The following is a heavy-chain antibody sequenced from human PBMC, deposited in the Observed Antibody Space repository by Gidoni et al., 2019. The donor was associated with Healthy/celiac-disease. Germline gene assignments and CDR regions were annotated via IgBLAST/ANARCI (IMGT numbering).Heavy chain of an antibody. V-gene: IGHV3-13*05. J-gene: IGHJ6*02. Sequence: EVQLVESGGGLVQPGGSLRLSCAASGFTFSSYDMHWVRQATGKGLEWVSAIGTAGDPYYPGSVKGRFTISRENAKNSLYLQMNSLRAGDTAVYYCARGGLGYSYGPAQNYYYYGMDVWGQGTTVTVSS. D-gene: IGHD5-18*01. CDR2: IGTAGDP. CDR3: ARGGLGYSYGPAQNYYYYGMDV. CDR1: GFTFSSYD.